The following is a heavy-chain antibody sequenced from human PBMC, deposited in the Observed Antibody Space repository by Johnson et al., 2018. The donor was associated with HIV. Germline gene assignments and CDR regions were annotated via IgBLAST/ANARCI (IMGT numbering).Heavy chain of an antibody. CDR1: GFRFSDYY. V-gene: IGHV3-11*04. CDR3: ARASDAFDI. J-gene: IGHJ3*02. CDR2: MSSSGSTI. Sequence: QVQLVESGGGLVKPGGSLRLSCAASGFRFSDYYMSWIRQAPGKGLEWISYMSSSGSTIYHAESVKGRFTISRDNAKNSLYLQMDSLRVEDTAVYYCARASDAFDIWGQGTMVTVSS.